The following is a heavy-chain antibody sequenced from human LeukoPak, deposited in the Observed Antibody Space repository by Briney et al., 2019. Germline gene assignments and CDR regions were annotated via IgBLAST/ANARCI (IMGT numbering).Heavy chain of an antibody. CDR2: IYYSGST. J-gene: IGHJ2*01. CDR1: GGSFRGNY. Sequence: SETLSLTCAVYGGSFRGNYWSWLRQPPGKGLEGTGYIYYSGSTNYNPSLRRRVTMSVDMSKNQFSLKLSSMIAADTAVYYCARVSSSWYQDWYFDLWGRGTLVTVPS. D-gene: IGHD6-13*01. V-gene: IGHV4-34*11. CDR3: ARVSSSWYQDWYFDL.